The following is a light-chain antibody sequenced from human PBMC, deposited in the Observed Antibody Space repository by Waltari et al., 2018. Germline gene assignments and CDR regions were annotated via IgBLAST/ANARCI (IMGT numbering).Light chain of an antibody. CDR3: TSLTSRSTWV. CDR1: SSDVGAYNF. J-gene: IGLJ3*02. Sequence: QSALTQPVSVSESPGQSITISCTGTSSDVGAYNFVSWYQQHPGQAPKLMIYAVSNRRAGVSSRLSASKCGNAASPASSGRQAEDEAEYYCTSLTSRSTWVFGGGTKLTVL. CDR2: AVS. V-gene: IGLV2-14*01.